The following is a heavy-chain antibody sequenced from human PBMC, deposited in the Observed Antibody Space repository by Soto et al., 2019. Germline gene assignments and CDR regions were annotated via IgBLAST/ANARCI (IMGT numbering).Heavy chain of an antibody. CDR3: ARDPVDITIFGVVIIRYDYYYGMDV. V-gene: IGHV3-30-3*01. CDR2: ISYDGSNK. Sequence: GGSLRLSCAASGFTFSSYAMHWVRQAPGKGLEWVAVISYDGSNKYYADSVKGRFTISRDNSKNTLYLQMNSLRAEDTAVYYCARDPVDITIFGVVIIRYDYYYGMDVWGQGTTVTVSS. CDR1: GFTFSSYA. D-gene: IGHD3-3*01. J-gene: IGHJ6*02.